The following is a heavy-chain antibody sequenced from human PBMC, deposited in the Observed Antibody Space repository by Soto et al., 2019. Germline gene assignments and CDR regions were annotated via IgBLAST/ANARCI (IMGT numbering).Heavy chain of an antibody. CDR2: IYYSGST. CDR3: ARHRQWLVLYYYYGMDV. J-gene: IGHJ6*02. CDR1: GGYISSSSYY. D-gene: IGHD6-19*01. V-gene: IGHV4-39*01. Sequence: QLQLQESGPGLVKPSETLSLTCTVSGGYISSSSYYWGWIRQPPGKGLEWIGSIYYSGSTYYNPCLRSRVTIYVDTSKNQFSLKLSSVTAADTAVYYCARHRQWLVLYYYYGMDVWGQGTTVPVSS.